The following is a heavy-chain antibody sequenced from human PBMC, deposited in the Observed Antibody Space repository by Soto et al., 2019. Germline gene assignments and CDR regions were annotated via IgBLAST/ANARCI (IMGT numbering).Heavy chain of an antibody. D-gene: IGHD2-8*01. CDR3: AKDIRHIIVMGRFDY. J-gene: IGHJ4*02. CDR1: GFTFSNYA. V-gene: IGHV3-23*01. Sequence: QPGGSLRLSCAASGFTFSNYAMNWVRQAPGKGLEWVSGINDFGISTYYGDSVKGRFTISRDNSKNTLYLQMDSLRAEDTAVYYCAKDIRHIIVMGRFDYWGQGTPVTVSS. CDR2: INDFGIST.